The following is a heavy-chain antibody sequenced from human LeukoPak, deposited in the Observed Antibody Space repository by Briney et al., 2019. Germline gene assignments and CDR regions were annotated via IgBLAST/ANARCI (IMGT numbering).Heavy chain of an antibody. J-gene: IGHJ5*02. V-gene: IGHV1-46*01. CDR2: INPTGGST. CDR3: ARDNSVGDNAWWFDP. CDR1: GYTFTSYY. Sequence: ASVKVSCKASGYTFTSYYMHRVRQAPGQGLEWMGLINPTGGSTGYAQKFQGRVTMTRDMSTSTDYMELSSLRSEDTAIYYCARDNSVGDNAWWFDPWGQGTLVTVSS. D-gene: IGHD1-26*01.